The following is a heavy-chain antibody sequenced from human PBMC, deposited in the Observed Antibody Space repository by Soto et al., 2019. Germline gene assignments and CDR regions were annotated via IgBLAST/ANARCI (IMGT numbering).Heavy chain of an antibody. V-gene: IGHV4-31*03. D-gene: IGHD3-22*01. J-gene: IGHJ5*02. Sequence: QVQLQESGPGLVKPSQTLSLTCTVSGGSISSGGYYWSWIRQHPGKGLEWIGYIYYSGSTYYNPSLTSRVTISVDTSKNQFSLKLSSVTAADTAVYYCARNYYDSSGYYYTPNNWFDPWGQGTLVTVSS. CDR3: ARNYYDSSGYYYTPNNWFDP. CDR1: GGSISSGGYY. CDR2: IYYSGST.